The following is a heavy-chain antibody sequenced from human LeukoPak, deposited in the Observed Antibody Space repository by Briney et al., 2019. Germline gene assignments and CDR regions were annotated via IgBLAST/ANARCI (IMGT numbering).Heavy chain of an antibody. Sequence: GGPLRLSCAGSGITFRIYAMTWVRQAPGKGLEWVSAISGSGGRTYYADSVKGRFTISRDNAKNSLYLQMNSLRAEDSAVYYCARRSEWEPLYYIDYWGQGSLGTVSS. CDR3: ARRSEWEPLYYIDY. CDR2: ISGSGGRT. D-gene: IGHD1-26*01. J-gene: IGHJ4*02. CDR1: GITFRIYA. V-gene: IGHV3-23*01.